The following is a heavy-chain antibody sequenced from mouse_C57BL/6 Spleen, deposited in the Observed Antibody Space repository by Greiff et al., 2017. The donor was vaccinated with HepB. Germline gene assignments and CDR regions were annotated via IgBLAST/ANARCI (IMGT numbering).Heavy chain of an antibody. CDR3: AREGAPYGSSPDY. CDR1: GYTFTSYW. CDR2: IHPNSGST. V-gene: IGHV1-64*01. J-gene: IGHJ2*01. D-gene: IGHD1-1*01. Sequence: VQLQQSGAELVKPGASVKLSCKASGYTFTSYWMHWVKQRPGQGLEWIGMIHPNSGSTNYNEKFKSKATLTVDKSSSTAYMQLSSLTSEDSAVYYCAREGAPYGSSPDYWGQSTTLTVSS.